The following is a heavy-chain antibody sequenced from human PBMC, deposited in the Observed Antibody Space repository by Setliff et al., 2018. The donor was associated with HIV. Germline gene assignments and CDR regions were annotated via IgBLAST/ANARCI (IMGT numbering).Heavy chain of an antibody. CDR1: GYTLAGYF. CDR2: INPNSGGT. J-gene: IGHJ4*02. CDR3: ASPRGLGAVTPRLAY. D-gene: IGHD2-21*02. Sequence: ASVKVSCKASGYTLAGYFMHWVRQAPGQGLEWMGWINPNSGGTNYAQKFQGRVTMTRDTSISTAYLDLSRLRSDDTAVYYCASPRGLGAVTPRLAYWGQGTPVTVS. V-gene: IGHV1-2*02.